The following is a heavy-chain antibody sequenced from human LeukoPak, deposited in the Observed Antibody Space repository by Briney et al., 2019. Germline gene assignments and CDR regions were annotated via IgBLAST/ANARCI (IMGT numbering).Heavy chain of an antibody. D-gene: IGHD2-2*01. V-gene: IGHV4-59*12. J-gene: IGHJ4*02. CDR2: IYYSGITNYNSGIT. Sequence: SETLSLTCTVSGGSISSYYWSWIWQPPGKGLEWIGYIYYSGITNYNSGITNYNPSLKSRVTISVDTSKNQFSLKLSSVTAADTAVYYCARGVVGDIVVVPAAPHFDYWGQGTLVTVSS. CDR3: ARGVVGDIVVVPAAPHFDY. CDR1: GGSISSYY.